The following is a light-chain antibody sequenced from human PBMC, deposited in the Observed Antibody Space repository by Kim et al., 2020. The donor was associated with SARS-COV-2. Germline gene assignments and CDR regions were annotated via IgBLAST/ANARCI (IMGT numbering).Light chain of an antibody. V-gene: IGKV3-11*01. Sequence: EIVLTQSPATLSLSPGERATLSCRASQSVSSYLAWHQQKPCQAPRLLIYDASKRATGIPARFSGSGSGTDFTLTIRSLEPEDFALYYCQHHSNWLWTCGKGTKVDIK. J-gene: IGKJ1*01. CDR1: QSVSSY. CDR3: QHHSNWLWT. CDR2: DAS.